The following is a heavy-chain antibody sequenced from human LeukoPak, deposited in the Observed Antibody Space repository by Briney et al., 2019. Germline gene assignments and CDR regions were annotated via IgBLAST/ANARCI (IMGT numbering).Heavy chain of an antibody. CDR2: INHSGST. CDR3: ARGRFKADY. Sequence: KPSETLSLTCAVYGGSFSGYYWSWIRQPPGKGLEWIGEINHSGSTNYNPSLKSRVTISLDTSRNQFSLKLSSVTAADTAVYYCARGRFKADYWGQGILVTVSS. V-gene: IGHV4-34*01. J-gene: IGHJ4*02. D-gene: IGHD3-3*01. CDR1: GGSFSGYY.